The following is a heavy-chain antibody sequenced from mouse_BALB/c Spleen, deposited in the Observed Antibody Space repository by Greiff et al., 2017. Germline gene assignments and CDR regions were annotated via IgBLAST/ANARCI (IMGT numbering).Heavy chain of an antibody. Sequence: EVQLVESGGGLVQPGGSRKLSCAASGFTFSDYGMAWVRQAPGKGPEWVAFISNLAYSIYYADTVTGRFTISRENAKNTLYLEMSSLRSEDTAMYYCARSLHYFDYWGQGTTLTVSS. CDR1: GFTFSDYG. J-gene: IGHJ2*01. CDR3: ARSLHYFDY. CDR2: ISNLAYSI. V-gene: IGHV5-15*02. D-gene: IGHD2-10*01.